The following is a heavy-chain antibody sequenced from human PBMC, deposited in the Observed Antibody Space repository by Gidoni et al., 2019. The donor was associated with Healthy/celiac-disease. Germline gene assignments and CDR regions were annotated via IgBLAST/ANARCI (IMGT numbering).Heavy chain of an antibody. CDR1: GFPLRTSGVG. D-gene: IGHD3-10*01. CDR3: AHSITMVRGVTNSHWFDP. CDR2: LYWDDAK. Sequence: QITLKESGPTLVKPTQTLTLPCTFSGFPLRTSGVGVGWIRQPPGKALEWLAILYWDDAKRYSPSLKSRLTITKDTSKNQVVLTMTNMDPVDTATYYCAHSITMVRGVTNSHWFDPWGQGTLVTVSS. V-gene: IGHV2-5*02. J-gene: IGHJ5*02.